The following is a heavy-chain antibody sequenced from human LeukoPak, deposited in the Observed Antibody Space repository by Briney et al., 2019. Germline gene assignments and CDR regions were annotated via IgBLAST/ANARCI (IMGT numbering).Heavy chain of an antibody. CDR3: ARDPDCSSTSCQKAGPD. CDR1: GGSISSGDYY. V-gene: IGHV4-30-4*01. J-gene: IGHJ4*02. Sequence: SQTLSLTCTVSGGSISSGDYYWSWIRQPPGKGLEWIGYIYYSGSTYYNPSLKSRITISVDTSKNQFSLKLSSVTAADTAVYYCARDPDCSSTSCQKAGPDWGQGTLVTVSS. D-gene: IGHD2-2*01. CDR2: IYYSGST.